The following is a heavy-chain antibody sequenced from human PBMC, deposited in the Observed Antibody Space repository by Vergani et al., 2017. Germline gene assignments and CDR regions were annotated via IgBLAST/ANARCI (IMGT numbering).Heavy chain of an antibody. CDR1: GGTFSSYA. CDR2: IIPIFGTA. Sequence: QVQLVQSGAEVKKPGSSVKVSCKASGGTFSSYAISWVRQAPGQGLEWMGGIIPIFGTANYAQKFQGRVTITADESTSTAYMELSSLRSEDTAVYYCARSRGYCDWFPRAGAYYYYMDVWGKGP. V-gene: IGHV1-69*01. D-gene: IGHD3-9*01. J-gene: IGHJ6*03. CDR3: ARSRGYCDWFPRAGAYYYYMDV.